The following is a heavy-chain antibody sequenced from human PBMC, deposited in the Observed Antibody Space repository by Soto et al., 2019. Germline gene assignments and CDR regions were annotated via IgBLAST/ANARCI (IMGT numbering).Heavy chain of an antibody. CDR2: IYYSGST. CDR1: AGSISRYY. CDR3: ARETGYCSGGSCYPNWFDP. Sequence: SETLSLTCTVSAGSISRYYWSWIRQPPGKGLEWIGYIYYSGSTNYNPSLKSRVTISVDTSKNQFSLKLSSVTAADTAVYYCARETGYCSGGSCYPNWFDPWGQGTLVTVSS. V-gene: IGHV4-59*01. D-gene: IGHD2-15*01. J-gene: IGHJ5*02.